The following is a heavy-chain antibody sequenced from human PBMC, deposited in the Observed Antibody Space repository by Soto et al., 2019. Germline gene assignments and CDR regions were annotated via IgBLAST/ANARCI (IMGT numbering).Heavy chain of an antibody. CDR3: ARATYSSSWYSDFDY. CDR1: GGSVSSGSYY. V-gene: IGHV4-61*01. Sequence: PSETLSLTCTVSGGSVSSGSYYWSWIRQPPGKGLEWIGYIYYSGSTNYNPSLKSRVTISVDTSKNQFSLKLSSVTAADTAVYYCARATYSSSWYSDFDYWGQGTLVTVSS. D-gene: IGHD6-13*01. CDR2: IYYSGST. J-gene: IGHJ4*02.